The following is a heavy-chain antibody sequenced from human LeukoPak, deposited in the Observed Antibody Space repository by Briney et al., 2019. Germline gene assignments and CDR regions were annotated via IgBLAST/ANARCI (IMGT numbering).Heavy chain of an antibody. CDR3: ARHHSMSLFDY. V-gene: IGHV4-39*01. CDR2: IYHSGTT. Sequence: SETLSLTCTVSGGSISSGSYHWGWIRQPPGKGLEWIGSIYHSGTTYYNPSLKSRVTISVDTSKNQFSLKLTSVTAADTAVYYSARHHSMSLFDYWGQGTLVSVSS. D-gene: IGHD2/OR15-2a*01. J-gene: IGHJ4*02. CDR1: GGSISSGSYH.